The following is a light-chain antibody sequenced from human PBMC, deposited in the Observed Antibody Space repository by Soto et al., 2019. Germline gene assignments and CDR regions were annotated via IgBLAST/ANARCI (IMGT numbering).Light chain of an antibody. CDR1: QSVSSSY. CDR2: GAS. Sequence: EIVLTQSPGTLSLSPGERATLSCRASQSVSSSYLGWYQQKPGQAPRLLIYGASSRATGIPDRFSGSGSGTDFTHTISRLEPEDFAVYYCQRYGGSPLYTFGQGTKLEIK. CDR3: QRYGGSPLYT. V-gene: IGKV3-20*01. J-gene: IGKJ2*01.